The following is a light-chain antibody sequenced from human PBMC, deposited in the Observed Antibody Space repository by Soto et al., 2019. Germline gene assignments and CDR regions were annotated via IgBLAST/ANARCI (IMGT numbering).Light chain of an antibody. CDR1: SSDVGGYNY. CDR2: DVS. CDR3: SSYTSSSTSHVV. V-gene: IGLV2-14*01. J-gene: IGLJ2*01. Sequence: ALTQPASVSGSPGQSITISCTGTSSDVGGYNYVSWYQQHPGKAPKLMIYDVSNRPSGVSNRFSGSKSGNTASLTISGLQAEDEADYYCSSYTSSSTSHVVFGGGTKLTVL.